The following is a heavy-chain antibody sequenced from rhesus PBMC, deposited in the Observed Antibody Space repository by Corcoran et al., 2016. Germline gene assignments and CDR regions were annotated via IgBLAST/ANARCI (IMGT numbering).Heavy chain of an antibody. CDR1: GGSAHGHW. J-gene: IGHJ5-1*01. CDR2: ISDTGGST. Sequence: QLQLQESGPGLVQPSETLSLPCAVSGGSAHGHWWIWIRQPPGKGLEWMGRISDTGGSTTYNPSLKSRVAISTDTSKNQVSLKLISVTAADTAVYYCATVRGRGRSDRFDVWGPGVLVTVSS. V-gene: IGHV4-173*01. D-gene: IGHD6-19*01. CDR3: ATVRGRGRSDRFDV.